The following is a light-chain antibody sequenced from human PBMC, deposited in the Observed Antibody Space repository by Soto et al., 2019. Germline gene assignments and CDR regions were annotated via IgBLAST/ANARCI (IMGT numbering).Light chain of an antibody. Sequence: QSVLTQPPSVSAAPGQWVTISCSGSSSNIGNNYVSWYQQLPGTAPKLLIYDNDQRPLGIPGRFSGSTSGTSATLGITGLQTGDEADYYCGTWDSSLSAVVFGGGTQLTVL. CDR1: SSNIGNNY. CDR2: DND. V-gene: IGLV1-51*01. J-gene: IGLJ7*01. CDR3: GTWDSSLSAVV.